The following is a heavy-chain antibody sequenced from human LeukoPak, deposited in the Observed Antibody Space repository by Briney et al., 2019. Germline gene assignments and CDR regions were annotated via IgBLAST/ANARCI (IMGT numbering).Heavy chain of an antibody. Sequence: ASVKVSCKASGGTFSSYAISWVRQAPGQGLEWMGRIIPILGIANYAQKFQGRVTITADKSTSTAYMELSSLRSEDTAVYYCARVQWELSPFYGMDVWGQGTTVTVSS. CDR1: GGTFSSYA. D-gene: IGHD1-26*01. CDR3: ARVQWELSPFYGMDV. J-gene: IGHJ6*02. V-gene: IGHV1-69*04. CDR2: IIPILGIA.